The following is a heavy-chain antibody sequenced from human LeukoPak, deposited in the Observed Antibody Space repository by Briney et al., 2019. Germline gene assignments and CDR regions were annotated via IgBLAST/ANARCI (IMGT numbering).Heavy chain of an antibody. CDR1: GDSIGSYY. CDR2: MYSSGTT. Sequence: SETLSLTCTVSGDSIGSYYWSWIRQSAGKRLEWIGRMYSSGTTDYNPSLQSRVTMSIDTSKNQFSLKLNSVTAADTAVYYCARATYYYGSGSYPDAFDIWGQGTMVTVSS. J-gene: IGHJ3*02. D-gene: IGHD3-10*01. CDR3: ARATYYYGSGSYPDAFDI. V-gene: IGHV4-4*07.